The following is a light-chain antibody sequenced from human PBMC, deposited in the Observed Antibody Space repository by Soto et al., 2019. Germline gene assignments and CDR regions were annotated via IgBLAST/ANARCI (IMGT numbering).Light chain of an antibody. Sequence: ETVLTQSPGTLSLSPGERATLSYRASQTVISSYLSWYQQKPGQAPRLLIYDASSRATGIPDRFSGSGSGTDFTLTISRLEPEDFAVYYCQQYVRSPPSWTFGQGTKVEIK. J-gene: IGKJ1*01. CDR3: QQYVRSPPSWT. CDR1: QTVISSY. CDR2: DAS. V-gene: IGKV3-20*01.